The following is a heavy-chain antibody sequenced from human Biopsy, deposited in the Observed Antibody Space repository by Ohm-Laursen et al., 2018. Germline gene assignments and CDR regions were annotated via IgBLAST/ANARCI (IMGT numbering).Heavy chain of an antibody. J-gene: IGHJ6*01. CDR2: ISFDGSDQ. D-gene: IGHD6-13*01. CDR1: RFTFSTYG. Sequence: SLRLSCTASRFTFSTYGMHWVRQAPGKGLEWVAVISFDGSDQRYADSVKGRFTISRDNSKNTLYLQMNSLRAEDTAVFYCVKDRGAAGTDYYYGMDVWGQGTTATVSS. CDR3: VKDRGAAGTDYYYGMDV. V-gene: IGHV3-30*18.